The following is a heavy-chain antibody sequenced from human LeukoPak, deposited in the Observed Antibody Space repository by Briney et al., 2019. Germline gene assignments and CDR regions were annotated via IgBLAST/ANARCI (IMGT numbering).Heavy chain of an antibody. CDR2: ITSSSSPI. CDR1: RFTFSSYS. Sequence: GGSLRLSCIASRFTFSSYSMNWVRQAPGKGLEWLSYITSSSSPIYYADSVQGRFIISRDNAKNSLSLQMNSLRDEDTAVYFCARESPLGELSIDYWGQGTLVTVSP. J-gene: IGHJ4*02. V-gene: IGHV3-48*02. CDR3: ARESPLGELSIDY. D-gene: IGHD3-16*02.